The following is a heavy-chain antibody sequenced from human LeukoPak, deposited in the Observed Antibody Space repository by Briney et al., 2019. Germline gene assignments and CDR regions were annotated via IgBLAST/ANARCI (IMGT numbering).Heavy chain of an antibody. Sequence: ASVKVSCKASGYTFTGYYMHWVRQAPGQGLEWMGWINPNSGGTNYAQKFQGRVTMTRDTSISTAYMELGRLRSDDTAVYYCARDIAVVVITTAHDAFDIWGQGTMVTVSS. CDR2: INPNSGGT. J-gene: IGHJ3*02. D-gene: IGHD3-22*01. CDR1: GYTFTGYY. CDR3: ARDIAVVVITTAHDAFDI. V-gene: IGHV1-2*02.